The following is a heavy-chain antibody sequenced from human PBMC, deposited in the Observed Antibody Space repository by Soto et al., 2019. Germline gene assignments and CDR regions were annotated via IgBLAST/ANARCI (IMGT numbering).Heavy chain of an antibody. D-gene: IGHD3-10*01. V-gene: IGHV1-69*13. CDR1: GGTFSSYA. J-gene: IGHJ6*02. CDR2: IIPIFGTA. Sequence: SVKVSCKASGGTFSSYAISWVRQAPGQGLEWMGGIIPIFGTANYAQKFQGRVTITADESTSTAYMELSSLRSEDTAVYYCARERYYYGSGSYENYYYYAMDVWGQGTTVTVSS. CDR3: ARERYYYGSGSYENYYYYAMDV.